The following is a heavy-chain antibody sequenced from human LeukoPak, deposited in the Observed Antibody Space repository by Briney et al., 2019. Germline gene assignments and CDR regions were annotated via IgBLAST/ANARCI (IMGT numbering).Heavy chain of an antibody. CDR2: ISYDGSNK. CDR3: AGGAYYYYMDV. Sequence: GGSLRLSCAVSGFTFSSYEMNWVRQAPGKGLEWVAVISYDGSNKYYADSVKGRFTISRDNSKNTLYLQMNSLGAEDTAVYYAAGGAYYYYMDVWGKGTTATVSS. CDR1: GFTFSSYE. V-gene: IGHV3-30*03. J-gene: IGHJ6*03. D-gene: IGHD3-10*01.